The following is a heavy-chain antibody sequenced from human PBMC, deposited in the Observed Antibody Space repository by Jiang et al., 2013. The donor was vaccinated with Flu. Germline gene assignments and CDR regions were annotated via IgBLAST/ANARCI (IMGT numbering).Heavy chain of an antibody. CDR2: INTDNGNT. J-gene: IGHJ4*02. V-gene: IGHV1-3*04. CDR3: TRDSRGKFFDY. CDR1: GYTITYYT. Sequence: VKVSCKASGYTITYYTMHWVRQAPGQRLEWMGWINTDNGNTKYSQKFQGRVTITRDTSARTAYMELSSLKSEDTAVYFCTRDSRGKFFDYWGQGTLVAVSS. D-gene: IGHD1-26*01.